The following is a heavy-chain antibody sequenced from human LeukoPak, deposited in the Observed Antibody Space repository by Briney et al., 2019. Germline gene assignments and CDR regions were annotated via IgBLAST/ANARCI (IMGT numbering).Heavy chain of an antibody. CDR1: GYTFTSYD. Sequence: AASVKVSCKASGYTFTSYDINWVRQATGQGLEWMGWMNPNSGGTNYAQKFQGRVTMTRDTSISTAYMELSRLRSDDTAVYYCARVGITMVRGAKNWFDPWGQGTLVTVSS. V-gene: IGHV1-2*02. CDR3: ARVGITMVRGAKNWFDP. J-gene: IGHJ5*02. CDR2: MNPNSGGT. D-gene: IGHD3-10*01.